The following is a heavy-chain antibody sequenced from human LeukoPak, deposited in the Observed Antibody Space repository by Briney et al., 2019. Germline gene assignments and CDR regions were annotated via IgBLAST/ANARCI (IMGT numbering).Heavy chain of an antibody. J-gene: IGHJ5*02. V-gene: IGHV1-69*13. CDR2: IIVIFGTA. D-gene: IGHD4-17*01. Sequence: ASVKVSCKASGGTFSSYGISWVRQAPGQGLEWMGGIIVIFGTANYAQKFQGRVTITADESTSTAYMELRSLRSDDTAVYYCARDDYGDSKGWFDPWGQGTLVTVSS. CDR3: ARDDYGDSKGWFDP. CDR1: GGTFSSYG.